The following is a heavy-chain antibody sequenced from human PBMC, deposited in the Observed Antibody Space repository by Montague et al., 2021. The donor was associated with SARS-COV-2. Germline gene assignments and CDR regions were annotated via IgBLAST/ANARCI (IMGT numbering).Heavy chain of an antibody. Sequence: SETLSLTCTLSGGSISSYYWSWIRQPPGKGLEWIGYIFYSGNTNXNPSLKSRVTISIDTSKNQFSLKLRSVTAADTAVYYCARHPSYSSGWYDWFDPWGQGTLVTVSS. V-gene: IGHV4-59*08. J-gene: IGHJ5*02. CDR2: IFYSGNT. D-gene: IGHD6-19*01. CDR1: GGSISSYY. CDR3: ARHPSYSSGWYDWFDP.